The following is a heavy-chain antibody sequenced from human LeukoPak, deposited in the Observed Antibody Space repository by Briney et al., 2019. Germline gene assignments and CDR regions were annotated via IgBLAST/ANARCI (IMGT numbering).Heavy chain of an antibody. V-gene: IGHV4-39*01. CDR2: VYXPXXT. Sequence: SETLSLTCSVSGGSVTSTTYYXGWIRQPPGXGXXXXXNVYXPXXTXXNPSLKSRVTMSVDTPKNQFSLTMTSVTAADTAVYYCARLRKGRYFDYIFDYWGQGTLATVSS. CDR3: ARLRKGRYFDYIFDY. CDR1: GGSVTSTTYY. D-gene: IGHD3-9*01. J-gene: IGHJ4*02.